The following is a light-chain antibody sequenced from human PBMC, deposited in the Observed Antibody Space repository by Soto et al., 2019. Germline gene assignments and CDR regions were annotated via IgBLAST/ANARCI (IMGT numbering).Light chain of an antibody. CDR3: SSDTGSSTPYV. CDR2: EVS. V-gene: IGLV2-14*01. J-gene: IGLJ1*01. CDR1: SSDVGGYNY. Sequence: QSALTQPASVSGSPGQSITISCTGTSSDVGGYNYVSWYQQHPGKAPKLIIYEVSNRPSGVSNRFSGSKSGNTASLTISGLQAEDEADYYCSSDTGSSTPYVVGTGTKLTVL.